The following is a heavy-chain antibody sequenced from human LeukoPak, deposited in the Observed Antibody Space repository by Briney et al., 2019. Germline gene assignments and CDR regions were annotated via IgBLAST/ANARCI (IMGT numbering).Heavy chain of an antibody. J-gene: IGHJ4*02. CDR3: ASSGSYRFDY. CDR1: GFTLSSYW. CDR2: ITASGTAM. D-gene: IGHD1-26*01. Sequence: GGSLRLSCAASGFTLSSYWMSWVRQAPGKGLEWVSHITASGTAMFYADSVKGRFTISRDNAKNSLYLQMNSLRDEDTAVYYCASSGSYRFDYWGQGTLVTVSS. V-gene: IGHV3-48*02.